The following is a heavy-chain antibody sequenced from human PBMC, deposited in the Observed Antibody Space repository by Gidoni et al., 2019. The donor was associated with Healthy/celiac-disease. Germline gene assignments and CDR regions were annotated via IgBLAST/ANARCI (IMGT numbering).Heavy chain of an antibody. J-gene: IGHJ6*02. Sequence: QVQLQESGPGLVKPSETLSLTCTVSGGSISSYYWSWIRQPPGKGLEWIGYIYYSGSTNYNPSLKSRVTISVDTSKNQFSLKLSSVTAADTAVYYCARIRRVTMIVVPHGGMDVWGQGTTVTVSS. CDR2: IYYSGST. V-gene: IGHV4-59*08. CDR3: ARIRRVTMIVVPHGGMDV. CDR1: GGSISSYY. D-gene: IGHD3-22*01.